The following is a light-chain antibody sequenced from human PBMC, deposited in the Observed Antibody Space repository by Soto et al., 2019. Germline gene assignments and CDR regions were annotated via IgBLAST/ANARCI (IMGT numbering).Light chain of an antibody. CDR3: SSYTSSSTHV. V-gene: IGLV2-14*03. CDR1: SSDVGVYDY. Sequence: QSALTQPASVSGSPGPSIAISCTGTSSDVGVYDYVSWYQQLPGKAPKLMVYDVNNRPSGAYNRFSGSKSGNTASLTISGLQSEDEADYYCSSYTSSSTHVVGTGTEATVL. J-gene: IGLJ1*01. CDR2: DVN.